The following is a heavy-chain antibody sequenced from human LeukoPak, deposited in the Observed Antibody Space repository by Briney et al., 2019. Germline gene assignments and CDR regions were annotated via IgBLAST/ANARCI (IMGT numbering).Heavy chain of an antibody. J-gene: IGHJ4*02. D-gene: IGHD2-21*01. CDR1: GFTFSSYW. CDR2: IKQDGSEK. Sequence: PGGSLRLSCAASGFTFSSYWMSWVRQAPGKGLEWVANIKQDGSEKYYVDSVKGRFTISRDNAKNSLYLQMNSLRAEDTAVYYCARESLWMEDRFDYWGQGTLVTVSS. CDR3: ARESLWMEDRFDY. V-gene: IGHV3-7*01.